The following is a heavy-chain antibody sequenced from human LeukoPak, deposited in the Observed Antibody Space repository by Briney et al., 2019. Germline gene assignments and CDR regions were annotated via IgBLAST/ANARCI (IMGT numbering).Heavy chain of an antibody. Sequence: PGGSLRLSCAASGFTFSSYSMNWVRQAPGKGLEWVSSISSSSSTIYYADSVKGRFTISTDNAKNSLYLQMNSPRAEDTAVYYCARDFGSSWFDYWGQGILVTVSS. V-gene: IGHV3-48*04. CDR1: GFTFSSYS. J-gene: IGHJ4*02. CDR3: ARDFGSSWFDY. CDR2: ISSSSSTI. D-gene: IGHD6-13*01.